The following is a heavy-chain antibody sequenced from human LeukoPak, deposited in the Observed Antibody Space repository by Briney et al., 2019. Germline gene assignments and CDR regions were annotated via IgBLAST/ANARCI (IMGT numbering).Heavy chain of an antibody. V-gene: IGHV3-23*01. J-gene: IGHJ4*02. Sequence: GGSLRLSCAGSGFTFSNYAMSWARQAPGKGLEWVSAFSGSGDSTYYADSVKGRFTISRDNSKNSLYLQMNSLRAEDTALYYCARDGFGGSSWGLHDYWGQGTLVTVSS. D-gene: IGHD6-13*01. CDR1: GFTFSNYA. CDR2: FSGSGDST. CDR3: ARDGFGGSSWGLHDY.